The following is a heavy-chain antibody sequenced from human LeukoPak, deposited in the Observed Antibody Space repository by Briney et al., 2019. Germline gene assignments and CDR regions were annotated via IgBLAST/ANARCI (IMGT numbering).Heavy chain of an antibody. CDR2: IYYSGTT. CDR1: GGSTSSGDYY. D-gene: IGHD2-15*01. J-gene: IGHJ5*02. CDR3: ARKYCSRGSCYSPMGFDP. Sequence: SETLSLTCTVSGGSTSSGDYYWSWIRQSPGKGLEWIGYIYYSGTTYYNPSLRSRVTMSVDTSKNQFSLKLSSVTAADTAVYYCARKYCSRGSCYSPMGFDPWGQGTLVSVSS. V-gene: IGHV4-30-4*01.